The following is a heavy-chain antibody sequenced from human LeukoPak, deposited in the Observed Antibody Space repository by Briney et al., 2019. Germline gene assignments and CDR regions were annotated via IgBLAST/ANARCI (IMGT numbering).Heavy chain of an antibody. CDR1: GYSISSGYY. J-gene: IGHJ5*02. CDR2: IYHSGST. CDR3: AKSPRLYDFWSGSNWFDP. Sequence: SETLSLTCAVSGYSISSGYYWGWIRQPPGKGLEWIGSIYHSGSTYYNPSLKSRVNISVDKSKNQFSLKLSSVTAADTAVYYCAKSPRLYDFWSGSNWFDPWGQGTLVTVSS. D-gene: IGHD3-3*01. V-gene: IGHV4-38-2*01.